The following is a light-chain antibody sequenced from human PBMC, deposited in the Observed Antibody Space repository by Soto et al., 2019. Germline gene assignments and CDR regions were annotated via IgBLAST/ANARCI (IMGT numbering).Light chain of an antibody. Sequence: DIQMTQSPSTLSGSVGDRVTITFRASQTINRWLAWYQQKPGKAPKLLIYKASTLESGVPSRFSGGGIGTEFSLSISSLQPDDFATYYCQQYSTYPYIFGQGTKVDI. CDR3: QQYSTYPYI. J-gene: IGKJ2*01. V-gene: IGKV1-5*03. CDR1: QTINRW. CDR2: KAS.